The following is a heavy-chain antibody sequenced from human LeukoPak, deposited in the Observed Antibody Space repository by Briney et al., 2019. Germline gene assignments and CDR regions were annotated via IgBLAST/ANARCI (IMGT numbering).Heavy chain of an antibody. D-gene: IGHD1-7*01. J-gene: IGHJ4*02. CDR3: ARWKSLKGTFDY. V-gene: IGHV3-30*04. CDR2: ISYDGNKK. Sequence: GGSLRLSCEASGFTFSNYAMNWVRQAPGKGLEWVAVISYDGNKKYYADSVEGRFTISRDNSKNTLYLQMNSLRAEDTAVYYCARWKSLKGTFDYWGQGTLVTVSS. CDR1: GFTFSNYA.